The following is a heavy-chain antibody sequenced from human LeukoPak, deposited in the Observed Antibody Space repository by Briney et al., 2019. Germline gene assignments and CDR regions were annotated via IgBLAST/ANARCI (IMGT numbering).Heavy chain of an antibody. D-gene: IGHD1-26*01. V-gene: IGHV3-73*01. CDR2: LDKNDQGYAAAT. J-gene: IGHJ5*02. Sequence: PGGSLRLSCAAAGFTFSGSAIHWVWQCSGKGLEGGGQLDKNDQGYAAATAYAASVNGRLTISRDDSINTAYMQMKSLTTEDTALYYCTRDSGTYNWFDPWGQGTLVTVSS. CDR1: GFTFSGSA. CDR3: TRDSGTYNWFDP.